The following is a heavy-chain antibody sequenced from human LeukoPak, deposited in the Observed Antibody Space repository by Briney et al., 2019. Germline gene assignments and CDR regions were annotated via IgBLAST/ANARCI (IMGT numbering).Heavy chain of an antibody. V-gene: IGHV4-59*08. D-gene: IGHD6-19*01. CDR3: ARGQWLDDY. J-gene: IGHJ4*02. Sequence: PSETLSLTCTVSGVSISSYYWSWIRQPPGKGLEWIGYIYYTGSTNYNPSLKSRVTISVDTSKNQFSLKLSSVTAADTAVYYCARGQWLDDYWGQGTLVTVSS. CDR2: IYYTGST. CDR1: GVSISSYY.